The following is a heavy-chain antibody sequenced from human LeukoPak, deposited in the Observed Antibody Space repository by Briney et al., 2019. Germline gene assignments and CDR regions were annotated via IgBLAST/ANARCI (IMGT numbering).Heavy chain of an antibody. Sequence: ASVKVSCKVSGYTLTELSMHWVRQAPGKGLEWMGGFDPEDGETIYAQKFQGRVTVTEDTSTDTAYMELSSLRSEDTAVYYCATANDSSGYPPPYDYWGQGTLVTVSS. V-gene: IGHV1-24*01. CDR3: ATANDSSGYPPPYDY. CDR1: GYTLTELS. CDR2: FDPEDGET. J-gene: IGHJ4*02. D-gene: IGHD3-22*01.